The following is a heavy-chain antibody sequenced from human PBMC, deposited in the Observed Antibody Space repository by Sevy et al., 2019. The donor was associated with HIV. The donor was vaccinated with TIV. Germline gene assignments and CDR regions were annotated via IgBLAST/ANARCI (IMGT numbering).Heavy chain of an antibody. V-gene: IGHV3-21*01. CDR1: GFNFRTYN. J-gene: IGHJ6*02. D-gene: IGHD2-2*01. Sequence: GGSLRLSCAASGFNFRTYNMNWVRQAPGKGLEWVSSVSSSSSYIYYADSVKGRFTISRDNAKTSLYLQMNSLRAEDKAVYYCARDYVLPATIDYYYYGMDVWGQGTTVTVSS. CDR3: ARDYVLPATIDYYYYGMDV. CDR2: VSSSSSYI.